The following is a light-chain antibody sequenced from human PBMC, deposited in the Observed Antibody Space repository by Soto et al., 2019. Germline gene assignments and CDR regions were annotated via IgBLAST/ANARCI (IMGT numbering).Light chain of an antibody. V-gene: IGLV2-23*02. Sequence: QSALTQPASVSGSPGQSITISCTGTSSDVGSYNLVSWYQQHPGKAPKLMIYEVSQRPSGVSDRFSGSKSGNTASLTISGLQAEDEADYFCCSYASRELGVFGGGTKLTVL. J-gene: IGLJ2*01. CDR3: CSYASRELGV. CDR1: SSDVGSYNL. CDR2: EVS.